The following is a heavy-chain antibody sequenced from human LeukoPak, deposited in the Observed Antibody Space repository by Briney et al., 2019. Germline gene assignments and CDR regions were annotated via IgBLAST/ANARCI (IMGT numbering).Heavy chain of an antibody. CDR2: INHSGST. J-gene: IGHJ4*02. Sequence: PSETLSLTCAVYGGSFSGYYWSWIRQPPGKGLEWIGEINHSGSTNYNPSLKSRVTISVDTSKNQFSLKLSSVTAADTVVYYCARVSYQEGVDYWGQGTLVTVSS. V-gene: IGHV4-34*01. D-gene: IGHD2-2*01. CDR3: ARVSYQEGVDY. CDR1: GGSFSGYY.